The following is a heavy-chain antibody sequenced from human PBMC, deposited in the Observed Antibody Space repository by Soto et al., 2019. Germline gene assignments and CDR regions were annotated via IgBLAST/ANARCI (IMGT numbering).Heavy chain of an antibody. CDR1: GDTFSHYV. Sequence: VQMVQSGAEVKEPGSSVKVSCTNSGDTFSHYVMSWVRQAPGQGLEWMGSLAPISGSPNYAERFEGRLTISADARTSTMYMELRSLKYDDTAVYYCARIGVVSRRWGQGTMVTVSS. V-gene: IGHV1-69*18. J-gene: IGHJ3*01. CDR3: ARIGVVSRR. D-gene: IGHD3-3*01. CDR2: LAPISGSP.